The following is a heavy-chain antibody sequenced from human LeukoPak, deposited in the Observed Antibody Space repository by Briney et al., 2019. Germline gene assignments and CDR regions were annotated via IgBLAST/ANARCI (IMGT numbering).Heavy chain of an antibody. V-gene: IGHV3-11*04. D-gene: IGHD1-26*01. CDR1: GFTFSNAW. CDR2: ISSSGSTR. Sequence: PGGSLRLSCAASGFTFSNAWMSWVRQAPGQGLEWVSYISSSGSTRYYADSVKGRFTISRDDAKNSVYLQMNSLRAEDTAVYYCARDKEGELLLDYWGQGTQVTVSS. J-gene: IGHJ4*02. CDR3: ARDKEGELLLDY.